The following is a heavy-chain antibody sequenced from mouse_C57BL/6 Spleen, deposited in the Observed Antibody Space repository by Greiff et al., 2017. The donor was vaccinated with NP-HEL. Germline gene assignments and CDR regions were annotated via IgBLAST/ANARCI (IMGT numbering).Heavy chain of an antibody. CDR2: ISDGGSYT. J-gene: IGHJ3*01. Sequence: EVKLVESGGGLVKPGGSLKLSCAASGFTFSSYAMSWVRQTPEKRLEWVATISDGGSYTYYPDNVKGRFTISRDNAKNNLYLQMSHLKSEDTAMYYCARDRLGWFAYWGQGTLVTVSA. CDR3: ARDRLGWFAY. V-gene: IGHV5-4*01. D-gene: IGHD3-2*02. CDR1: GFTFSSYA.